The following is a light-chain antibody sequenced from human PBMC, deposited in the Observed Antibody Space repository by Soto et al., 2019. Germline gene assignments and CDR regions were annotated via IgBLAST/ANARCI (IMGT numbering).Light chain of an antibody. V-gene: IGLV1-40*01. CDR3: QSYDSSLSGYA. Sequence: QSVLTHPPSGSGAPLERVTISCTGSSSNIGAGYDINWYQQLPGMALKLLIFDNVNRPSGVPDRVSGSKSGTSASLVITGLQAEDEADYYCQSYDSSLSGYAFGTGTKVTVL. J-gene: IGLJ1*01. CDR1: SSNIGAGYD. CDR2: DNV.